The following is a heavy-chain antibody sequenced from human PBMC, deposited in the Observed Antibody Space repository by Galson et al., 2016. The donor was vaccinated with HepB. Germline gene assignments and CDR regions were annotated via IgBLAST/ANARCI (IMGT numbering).Heavy chain of an antibody. Sequence: SLRLPCAVSGLSINSNYMTWVRQAPGKGLEWVSFLYSSGNTYYADSVKGRFTFSRDNPKNTLYLQMTSLTVDDTAVYYCARQDFAGVYFDYWGQGTLVTVSS. J-gene: IGHJ4*02. CDR1: GLSINSNY. D-gene: IGHD7-27*01. V-gene: IGHV3-66*04. CDR2: LYSSGNT. CDR3: ARQDFAGVYFDY.